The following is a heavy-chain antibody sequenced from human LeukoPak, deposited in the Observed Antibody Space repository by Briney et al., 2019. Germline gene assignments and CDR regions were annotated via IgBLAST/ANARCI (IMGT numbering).Heavy chain of an antibody. V-gene: IGHV4-61*08. Sequence: PSETLSLTCTVSGGSISSGGYYWSWIRQPPGKGLEWIGYIYYSGSTNYNPSLKSRVTISVDTSKNQFSLKLSSVTAADTAVYYCARSDSIVVVPAAGWFDPWGQGTLVTVSS. CDR1: GGSISSGGYY. J-gene: IGHJ5*02. CDR3: ARSDSIVVVPAAGWFDP. D-gene: IGHD2-2*01. CDR2: IYYSGST.